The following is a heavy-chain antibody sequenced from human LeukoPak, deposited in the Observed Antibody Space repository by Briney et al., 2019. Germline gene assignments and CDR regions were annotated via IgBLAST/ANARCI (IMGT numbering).Heavy chain of an antibody. CDR3: AREETIVGVIVSSLDY. CDR1: GFSVSNYE. V-gene: IGHV3-48*03. J-gene: IGHJ4*02. D-gene: IGHD3-3*01. CDR2: ISESGSAI. Sequence: GGSLRLSCQASGFSVSNYEMNWVRQAPGKGLEWISYISESGSAIYYAESVKGRFTVFRDDAKNSLYPQMSSLRAEDTAVYYCAREETIVGVIVSSLDYWGQGTLVTVSS.